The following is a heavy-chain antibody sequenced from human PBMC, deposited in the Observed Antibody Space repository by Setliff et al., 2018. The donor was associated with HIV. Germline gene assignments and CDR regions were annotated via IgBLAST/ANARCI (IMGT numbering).Heavy chain of an antibody. CDR1: GVSISSGNFY. J-gene: IGHJ4*02. Sequence: NPSETLSLTCTVSGVSISSGNFYWTWTRQPAGKGLEWIGHVYSSRNTYYNPSLKSRVTISLDTSKSQFSLKLNSVTAADTAIYFCARRGVGATHRFFNYWGQGTQVTVSS. CDR2: VYSSRNT. V-gene: IGHV4-61*09. D-gene: IGHD1-26*01. CDR3: ARRGVGATHRFFNY.